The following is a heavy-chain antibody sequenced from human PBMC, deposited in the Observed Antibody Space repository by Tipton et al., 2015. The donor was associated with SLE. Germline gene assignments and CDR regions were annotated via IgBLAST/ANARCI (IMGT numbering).Heavy chain of an antibody. CDR2: IWYDGSNK. J-gene: IGHJ4*02. Sequence: SLRLSCAASGFTFSSYGMHWVRQAPCKGLEWVAVIWYDGSNKYYADSVKGRFTISRDNSKNTLYLQMHNLRAEDTAVYYCAKDSTSGYSSGYFDTWGQGALVTVSS. V-gene: IGHV3-33*06. D-gene: IGHD5-18*01. CDR1: GFTFSSYG. CDR3: AKDSTSGYSSGYFDT.